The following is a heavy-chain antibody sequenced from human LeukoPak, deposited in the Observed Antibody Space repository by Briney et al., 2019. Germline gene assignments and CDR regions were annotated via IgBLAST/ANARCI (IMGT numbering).Heavy chain of an antibody. CDR1: GFTVSSNY. CDR2: IYSGGST. V-gene: IGHV3-53*01. D-gene: IGHD3-10*01. CDR3: ARGSTSKSGDY. J-gene: IGHJ4*02. Sequence: GGSLRLSCASSGFTVSSNYMSWVRQAPGKGLEWVSVIYSGGSTYYADSVKGRFTISRDNSKNTLYLQMNSLRAEDTAVYYCARGSTSKSGDYWGQGTLVTVSS.